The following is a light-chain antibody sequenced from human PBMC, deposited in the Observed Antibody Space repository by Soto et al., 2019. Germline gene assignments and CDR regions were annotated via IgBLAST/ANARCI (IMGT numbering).Light chain of an antibody. V-gene: IGKV3-20*01. CDR2: GAS. Sequence: IVYTQSPATLSFSPGERATLSCRASQSVSSSYLAWYQQKPGQAPRLLIYGASSRATGIPDRFGCSGSGTHFPLTLSRLEPEDVAVYYCQQYGRSPPNTLGQGARLEIK. CDR1: QSVSSSY. J-gene: IGKJ5*01. CDR3: QQYGRSPPNT.